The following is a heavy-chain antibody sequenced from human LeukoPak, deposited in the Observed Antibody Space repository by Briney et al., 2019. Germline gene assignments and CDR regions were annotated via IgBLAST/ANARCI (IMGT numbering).Heavy chain of an antibody. D-gene: IGHD6-13*01. V-gene: IGHV4-34*01. CDR1: GGSFSGYY. CDR3: AREDDSSSSFDY. CDR2: INHSGST. Sequence: TSETLSLTCAVYGGSFSGYYWSWIRQPPGKGLEWIGEINHSGSTNYNPSLKSRVTISVDTSKNQFSLKLSSVTAADTAVYYCAREDDSSSSFDYWGQGTLVIVSS. J-gene: IGHJ4*02.